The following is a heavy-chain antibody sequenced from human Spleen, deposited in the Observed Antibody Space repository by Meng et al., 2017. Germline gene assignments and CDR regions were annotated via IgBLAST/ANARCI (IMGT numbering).Heavy chain of an antibody. D-gene: IGHD3-22*01. J-gene: IGHJ4*02. Sequence: LRLSCAISGDSVPSTSAAWHWTRQSPSRGLEWLGRTYYRSKWYNDYALSVKSRITINPDTSKNQFSLQVNSVTPEDTAVYYCAGDDSSGYYQHYWGQGALVTVSS. V-gene: IGHV6-1*01. CDR2: TYYRSKWYN. CDR1: GDSVPSTSAA. CDR3: AGDDSSGYYQHY.